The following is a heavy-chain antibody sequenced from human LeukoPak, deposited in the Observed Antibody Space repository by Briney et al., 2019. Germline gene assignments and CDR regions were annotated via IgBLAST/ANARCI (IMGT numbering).Heavy chain of an antibody. J-gene: IGHJ4*02. CDR2: IYSGGRT. Sequence: GGSLRLSCAASGFTVSSNYMSWVRQAPGKGLEWVSVIYSGGRTYYADSVKGRFTISRDNSKNTLYLQMNSLRAEDTAVYYCASSSGWPSLDHWGQGTLVTVSS. V-gene: IGHV3-53*01. CDR1: GFTVSSNY. CDR3: ASSSGWPSLDH. D-gene: IGHD6-19*01.